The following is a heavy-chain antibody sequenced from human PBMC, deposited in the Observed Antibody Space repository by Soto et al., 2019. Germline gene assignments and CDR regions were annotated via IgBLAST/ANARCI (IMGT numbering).Heavy chain of an antibody. CDR2: ISGYNGNS. CDR1: GYTFTSYG. J-gene: IGHJ4*02. Sequence: QVQLVQSGAEVKKPGASVKVSCKASGYTFTSYGISWVRQAPGQGLEWMGRISGYNGNSNYAQNLQGRVTMTTDTSTITAYMELRSLRSDDTAVYYCAREDIQDIVVVVVAPEGLGYWGQGTLVTVSS. V-gene: IGHV1-18*01. CDR3: AREDIQDIVVVVVAPEGLGY. D-gene: IGHD2-15*01.